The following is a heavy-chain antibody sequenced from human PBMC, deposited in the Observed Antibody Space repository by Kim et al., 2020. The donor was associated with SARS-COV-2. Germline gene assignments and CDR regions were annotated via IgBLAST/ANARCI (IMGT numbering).Heavy chain of an antibody. Sequence: GGSLRLSCAASGFTFSSYGMHWVRQAPGKGLEWVAVISYDGSNKYYADSVKGRFTISRDNSKNTLYLQMNSLRAEDTAVYYCAKDLYDFWSGYYLYYYYGMDVWGQGTTVTVSS. CDR2: ISYDGSNK. D-gene: IGHD3-3*01. J-gene: IGHJ6*02. CDR1: GFTFSSYG. CDR3: AKDLYDFWSGYYLYYYYGMDV. V-gene: IGHV3-30*18.